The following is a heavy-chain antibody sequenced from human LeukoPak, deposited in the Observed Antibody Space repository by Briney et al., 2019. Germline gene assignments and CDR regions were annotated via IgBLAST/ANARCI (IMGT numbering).Heavy chain of an antibody. V-gene: IGHV1-2*06. Sequence: ASVKVSCKASGYTFTGYYMHWVRQAPGQGLEWMGRINSNSGGTNYAQKFQGRVTMTRDTSISTAYMELSRLRSDDTAVYYCARDRRRWQWQVVAFDIWGQGTMVTVSS. CDR2: INSNSGGT. CDR3: ARDRRRWQWQVVAFDI. J-gene: IGHJ3*02. D-gene: IGHD6-19*01. CDR1: GYTFTGYY.